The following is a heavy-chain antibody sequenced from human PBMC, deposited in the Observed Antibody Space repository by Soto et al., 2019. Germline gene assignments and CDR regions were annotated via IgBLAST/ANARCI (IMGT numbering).Heavy chain of an antibody. CDR1: GYDFTTYG. CDR2: ISAHNGNT. D-gene: IGHD3-10*01. V-gene: IGHV1-18*01. Sequence: QVHLVQSGAEVKKPGASVKVSCKGSGYDFTTYGITWVRQAPGQGLEWMAWISAHNGNTDYAQKLQGRVTVTRDTSTSTAYMELSGLRSDDTAMYCCARGRYGEYWGQGALVTVSS. CDR3: ARGRYGEY. J-gene: IGHJ4*02.